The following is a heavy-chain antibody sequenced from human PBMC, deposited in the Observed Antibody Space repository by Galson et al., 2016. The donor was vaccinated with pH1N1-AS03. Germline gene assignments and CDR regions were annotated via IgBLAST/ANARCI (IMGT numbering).Heavy chain of an antibody. V-gene: IGHV3-73*01. CDR3: SRGDWFH. J-gene: IGHJ4*02. CDR1: GFTFSRST. CDR2: IRTKTNSYAT. Sequence: SCAASGFTFSRSTMHWVRQASGKGLEWVGHIRTKTNSYATAYGASMKGRFTISRDDSKNITYLQMNSLQIDDTAVYFCSRGDWFHWGQGTLVTVSS. D-gene: IGHD3-9*01.